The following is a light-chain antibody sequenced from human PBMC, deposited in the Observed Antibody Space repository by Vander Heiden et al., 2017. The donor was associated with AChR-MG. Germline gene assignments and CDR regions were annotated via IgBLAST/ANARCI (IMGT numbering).Light chain of an antibody. Sequence: QSALPPPPSASASPGQSVTISCTGTSSDGGGYDYVSWYQQHPGKAPKLMIYEVSKRPSGVPDRFSGSKSGNTASLTVSGLQAEDEADYYCSSYAGSNNRRVFGGGTKLTVL. V-gene: IGLV2-8*01. J-gene: IGLJ3*02. CDR3: SSYAGSNNRRV. CDR2: EVS. CDR1: SSDGGGYDY.